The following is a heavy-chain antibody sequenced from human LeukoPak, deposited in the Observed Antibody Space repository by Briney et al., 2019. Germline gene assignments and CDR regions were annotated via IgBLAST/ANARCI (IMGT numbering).Heavy chain of an antibody. CDR2: VSGSGGTT. D-gene: IGHD2-8*02. CDR3: AKDLRQVVYDAFDI. J-gene: IGHJ3*02. CDR1: GFIFSSYA. Sequence: GGSLRLSCAASGFIFSSYAMSWVRQSPGKGLEWVSAVSGSGGTTWDADSVMGRFTISRDNSKNTLYLQMNSLRAEDTAVYYCAKDLRQVVYDAFDIWGQGTLVTVSS. V-gene: IGHV3-23*01.